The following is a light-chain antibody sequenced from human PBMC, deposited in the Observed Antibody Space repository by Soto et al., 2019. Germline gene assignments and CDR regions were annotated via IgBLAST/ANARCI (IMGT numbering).Light chain of an antibody. V-gene: IGLV1-44*01. J-gene: IGLJ2*01. CDR1: SSNVGINR. CDR3: AEWDDSLNGLV. CDR2: NTN. Sequence: QSVLTQPPSPSAIPGQRVAIACSGSSSNVGINRVSWYQQFPGAAPKVPIYNTNQRPSGVPDRFSGSKSGTSASLAISGLQREVEADYYCAEWDDSLNGLVFGGGTKLTVL.